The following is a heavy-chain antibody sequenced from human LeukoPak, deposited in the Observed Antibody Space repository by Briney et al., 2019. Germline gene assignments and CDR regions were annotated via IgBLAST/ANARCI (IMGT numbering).Heavy chain of an antibody. CDR3: ARDRPGGNSVYYFDY. J-gene: IGHJ4*02. CDR2: ISSNGSTI. D-gene: IGHD4-23*01. V-gene: IGHV3-48*03. CDR1: GFTFSSYE. Sequence: PGGSLRLSCAASGFTFSSYEMNWVRQAPGKGLEWVSYISSNGSTIYYADSVKGRFTISRDNAKNSLYLQMNSLRAEDTAAYYCARDRPGGNSVYYFDYWGQGTLVTVSS.